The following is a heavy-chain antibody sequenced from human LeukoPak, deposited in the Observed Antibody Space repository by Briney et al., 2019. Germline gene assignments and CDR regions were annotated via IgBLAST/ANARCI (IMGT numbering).Heavy chain of an antibody. J-gene: IGHJ5*02. D-gene: IGHD3-3*01. CDR3: ARAQYDFWSGYCNWFDP. CDR2: IIPIFGTA. V-gene: IGHV1-69*05. Sequence: SVKVSCKASGGTFSSYAINWVRQAPGQGLEWMGRIIPIFGTANYAHKFQGRVTITTDESTSTAYMELSSLRSEDTAVYYCARAQYDFWSGYCNWFDPWGQGTLVTVSS. CDR1: GGTFSSYA.